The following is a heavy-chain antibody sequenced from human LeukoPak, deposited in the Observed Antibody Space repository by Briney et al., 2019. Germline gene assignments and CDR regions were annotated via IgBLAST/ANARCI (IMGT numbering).Heavy chain of an antibody. CDR3: ARATDIVVVPAAKDY. CDR1: GFTFSSYA. D-gene: IGHD2-2*01. CDR2: ISSSSSYI. J-gene: IGHJ4*02. Sequence: GGSLRLSCAASGFTFSSYAMSWVRQAPGKGLEWVSSISSSSSYIYYADSVKGRFTISRDNAKNSLYLQMNSLRAEDTAVYYCARATDIVVVPAAKDYWGQGTLVTVSS. V-gene: IGHV3-21*01.